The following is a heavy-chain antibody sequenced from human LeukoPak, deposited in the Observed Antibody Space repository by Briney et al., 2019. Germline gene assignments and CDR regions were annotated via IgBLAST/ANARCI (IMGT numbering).Heavy chain of an antibody. CDR1: GGSISSSSYY. J-gene: IGHJ4*02. CDR3: ARQIASAGTAGFDF. D-gene: IGHD6-13*01. V-gene: IGHV4-39*07. Sequence: SETLSLTCTVSGGSISSSSYYWGWIRQPPGKGLEWIGSIYYSGTTYYNPSLKSRVTISVDTSKNQFSLKLSSVTAADTAVYYCARQIASAGTAGFDFWGQGALVTVSS. CDR2: IYYSGTT.